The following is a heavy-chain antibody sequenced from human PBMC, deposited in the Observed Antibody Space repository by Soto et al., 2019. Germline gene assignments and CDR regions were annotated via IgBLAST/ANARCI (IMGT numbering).Heavy chain of an antibody. J-gene: IGHJ6*03. Sequence: GESLKISCKGSGYNFDNYWIGWVRQMSGKGLEWMAIVYPGDSDARYSPSFQGQVTISVDQSTSTVYLQWRSLKASDTAMYFCARYRSRDYHYYMDVWGQGTTVTVSS. V-gene: IGHV5-51*01. CDR2: VYPGDSDA. CDR1: GYNFDNYW. CDR3: ARYRSRDYHYYMDV. D-gene: IGHD1-26*01.